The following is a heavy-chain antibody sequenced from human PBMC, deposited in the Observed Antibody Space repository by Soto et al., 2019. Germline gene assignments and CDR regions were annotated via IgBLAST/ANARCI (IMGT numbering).Heavy chain of an antibody. J-gene: IGHJ6*02. Sequence: SETLSLTCAVYGGSFSGYYWSWIRQPPGKGLEWIGEINHSGSTNYNPSLKSRVTISVDTSKNQFSLKLSSVTAADTAVYYCARGQLRRYYYYGVDVWGQGTTVTVSS. V-gene: IGHV4-34*01. D-gene: IGHD1-26*01. CDR1: GGSFSGYY. CDR3: ARGQLRRYYYYGVDV. CDR2: INHSGST.